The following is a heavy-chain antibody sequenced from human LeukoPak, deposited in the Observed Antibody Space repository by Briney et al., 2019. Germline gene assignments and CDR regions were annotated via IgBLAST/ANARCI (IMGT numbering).Heavy chain of an antibody. CDR3: ATGYKWFDS. CDR2: IYPADSDT. Sequence: GVPLHISSPGSGFEFISYWIGWVRPMPGKGLEWMGIIYPADSDTRYSPSFQGQVTISADRSISTTYPQWNSLKASDTAVYYCATGYKWFDSWGQGTLVTVSS. V-gene: IGHV5-51*01. J-gene: IGHJ5*01. CDR1: GFEFISYW.